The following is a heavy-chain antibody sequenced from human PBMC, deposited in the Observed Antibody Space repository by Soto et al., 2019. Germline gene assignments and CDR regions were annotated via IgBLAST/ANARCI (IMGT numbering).Heavy chain of an antibody. D-gene: IGHD2-21*02. CDR1: GGIFSSSA. J-gene: IGHJ4*02. CDR3: ARWPYCGGDCLGYFDY. CDR2: IIPIYGTA. Sequence: QVQLVQSGAEVKKPGSSVKVSCKASGGIFSSSAISWVRQAPGQGLEWMGGIIPIYGTANYAQKFQGRVTITADESTSTAYMELSSLRSEDTAVYYCARWPYCGGDCLGYFDYWGQGTLVTVSS. V-gene: IGHV1-69*01.